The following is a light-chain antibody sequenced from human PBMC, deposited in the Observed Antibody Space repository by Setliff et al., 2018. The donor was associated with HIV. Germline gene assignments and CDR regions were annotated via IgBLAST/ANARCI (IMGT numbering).Light chain of an antibody. CDR1: SSDFGGNNY. Sequence: QSALTQPRSVSGSPGQSVTISCTGTSSDFGGNNYVSWYQHHPGKVPKLMIYDVSKWPSGVPDRFSGSKSGNTASLTISGLQAEDEADYYCQSYDSSLSGSVFGTGTKVT. V-gene: IGLV2-11*01. CDR2: DVS. CDR3: QSYDSSLSGSV. J-gene: IGLJ1*01.